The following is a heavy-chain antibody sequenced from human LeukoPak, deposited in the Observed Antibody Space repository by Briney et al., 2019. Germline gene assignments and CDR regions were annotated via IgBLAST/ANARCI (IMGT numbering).Heavy chain of an antibody. D-gene: IGHD3-22*01. CDR2: IYYSGST. J-gene: IGHJ4*02. V-gene: IGHV4-31*03. CDR1: GGSISSGGYY. Sequence: PSETLSLTCTVSGGSISSGGYYWSWIRQHPGKGLEWIGYIYYSGSTYYNPSLKSRVTISVDTSKNQFSLKLSSVTAADTAVYYCARSSVVVKNIDYWGQGTLVTVSS. CDR3: ARSSVVVKNIDY.